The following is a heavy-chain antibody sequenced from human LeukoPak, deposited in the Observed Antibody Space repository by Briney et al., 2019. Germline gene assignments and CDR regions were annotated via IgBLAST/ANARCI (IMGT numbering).Heavy chain of an antibody. CDR2: IYYSGST. Sequence: SETLSLTCTVSGGSISRSSNYWGWIRQPPGKGLEWIGSIYYSGSTYYNPSLKSRVTILVDTSKNQFSLKLSSVTAADTAVYYCARGVNYYDSSGYYQYFDYWGQGTLVTVSS. D-gene: IGHD3-22*01. CDR3: ARGVNYYDSSGYYQYFDY. V-gene: IGHV4-39*07. CDR1: GGSISRSSNY. J-gene: IGHJ4*02.